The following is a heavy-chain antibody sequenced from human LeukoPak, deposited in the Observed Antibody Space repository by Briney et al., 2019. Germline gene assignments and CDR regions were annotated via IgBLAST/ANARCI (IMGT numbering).Heavy chain of an antibody. CDR3: GMAMDV. CDR1: GFSFSNYG. D-gene: IGHD5-24*01. CDR2: ISYDGSNE. Sequence: GRSLRLSCTASGFSFSNYGMHWVRQAPGKGLEWITVISYDGSNEYYADSVKGRFTISRDNAKNSLYLQMSSLRAEDTAVYYCGMAMDVWGRGTTVTVSS. V-gene: IGHV3-30*03. J-gene: IGHJ6*02.